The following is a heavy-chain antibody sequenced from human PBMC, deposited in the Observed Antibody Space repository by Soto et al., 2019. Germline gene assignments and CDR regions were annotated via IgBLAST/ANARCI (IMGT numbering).Heavy chain of an antibody. CDR1: GGSISGYF. J-gene: IGHJ4*02. Sequence: PSETLSLTCIVSGGSISGYFCICSRQPPFKCLEWIAFMYDSGSINYNPSLKSRVSISADTSKNQFSLKLDSVTAADTAVYYCARGWSSSWPYWGQGTLVTVS. D-gene: IGHD2-15*01. CDR3: ARGWSSSWPY. CDR2: MYDSGSI. V-gene: IGHV4-59*01.